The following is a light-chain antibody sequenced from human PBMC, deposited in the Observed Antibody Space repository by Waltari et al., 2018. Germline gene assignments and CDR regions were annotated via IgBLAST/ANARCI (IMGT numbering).Light chain of an antibody. V-gene: IGKV3-11*01. J-gene: IGKJ2*01. CDR3: QLRGHWPMYT. CDR2: DAS. Sequence: IVLTQSPATLSLSPGDRATLSCTAIQSIRIQLALYQQRPGQAPRILIYDASNRAAGIPARFSGSGSGTDFSLTISSLEPEDFVVYYCQLRGHWPMYTFGQGTKLEIK. CDR1: QSIRIQ.